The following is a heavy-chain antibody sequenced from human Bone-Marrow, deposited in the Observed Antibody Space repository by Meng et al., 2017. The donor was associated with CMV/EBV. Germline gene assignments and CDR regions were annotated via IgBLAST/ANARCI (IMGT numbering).Heavy chain of an antibody. CDR3: ARYGYCSSSSCYANYYYGMDV. J-gene: IGHJ6*02. D-gene: IGHD2-2*03. Sequence: SCAASGFTFSDYYMSWVRQAPGKGLEWVAYIGSSGTSISYGDPVKGRFTISRDNAKNSLYLQMNSLRAEDTAVYYCARYGYCSSSSCYANYYYGMDVWGQGTTVTVSS. CDR2: IGSSGTSI. V-gene: IGHV3-11*01. CDR1: GFTFSDYY.